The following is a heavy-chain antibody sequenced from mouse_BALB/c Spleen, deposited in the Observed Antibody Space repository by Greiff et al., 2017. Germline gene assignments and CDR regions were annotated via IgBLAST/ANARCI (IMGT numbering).Heavy chain of an antibody. J-gene: IGHJ4*01. V-gene: IGHV5-6-3*01. Sequence: EVKLVESGGGLVQPGGSLKLSCAASGFTFSSYGMSWVRQTPDKRLELVATINSNGGSTYYPDSVKGRFTISRDNAKNTLYLQMSSLKSEDRAMYYCARSLLRLPFYYAMDYWGQGTSVTVSS. CDR2: INSNGGST. CDR1: GFTFSSYG. CDR3: ARSLLRLPFYYAMDY. D-gene: IGHD1-2*01.